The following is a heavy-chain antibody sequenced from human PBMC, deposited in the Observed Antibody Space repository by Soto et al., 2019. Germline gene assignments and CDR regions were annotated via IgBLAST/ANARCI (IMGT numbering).Heavy chain of an antibody. J-gene: IGHJ6*02. CDR2: ISAYNGNT. CDR3: ARESYYDILTGYSSGYYYGMDV. V-gene: IGHV1-18*01. CDR1: GYAFTSYG. D-gene: IGHD3-9*01. Sequence: ASVKVSCKASGYAFTSYGMSWVRQAPGQGLEWMGWISAYNGNTNYAQKLQGRVTMTTDTSTSTAYMELRSLRSDDTAVYYCARESYYDILTGYSSGYYYGMDVWGQGTTVTVSS.